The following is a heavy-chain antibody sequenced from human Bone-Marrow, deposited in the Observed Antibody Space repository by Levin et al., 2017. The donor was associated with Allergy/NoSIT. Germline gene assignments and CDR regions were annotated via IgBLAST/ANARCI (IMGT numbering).Heavy chain of an antibody. Sequence: PGGSLRLSCAASGFTVSSNYMSWVRQAPGKGLEWVSVIYSGGSTYYADSVKGRFTISRDNSKNTLYLQMNSLRAEDTAVYYCARRYRVVYARSLPTEYYYYMDVWGKGTTVTVSS. CDR2: IYSGGST. V-gene: IGHV3-53*01. J-gene: IGHJ6*03. CDR3: ARRYRVVYARSLPTEYYYYMDV. CDR1: GFTVSSNY. D-gene: IGHD2-8*02.